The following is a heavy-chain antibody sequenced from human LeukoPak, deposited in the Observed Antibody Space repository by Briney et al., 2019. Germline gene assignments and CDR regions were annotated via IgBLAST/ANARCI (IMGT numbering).Heavy chain of an antibody. J-gene: IGHJ4*02. CDR2: ISYDGSNK. Sequence: PGGSLRLSCAASGFTVSSNYMSWVRQAPGKGLEWVAVISYDGSNKYYADSVKGRFTISRDNSKNTLYLQMNSLRAEDTAVYYCARLDVAAPFDYWGQGTLVTVSS. CDR3: ARLDVAAPFDY. V-gene: IGHV3-30*03. D-gene: IGHD6-6*01. CDR1: GFTVSSNY.